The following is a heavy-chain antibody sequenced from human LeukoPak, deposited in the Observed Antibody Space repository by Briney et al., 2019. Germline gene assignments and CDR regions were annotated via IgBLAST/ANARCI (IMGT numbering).Heavy chain of an antibody. CDR2: ISGSGGKA. D-gene: IGHD4-17*01. CDR1: GFTFSSYA. J-gene: IGHJ4*02. V-gene: IGHV3-23*01. CDR3: AKSLESYGDSSTGY. Sequence: PGGSLRLSCAASGFTFSSYAMNWVRQAPGKGLEWVSAISGSGGKANYADSVKGRFTMSRDNSKNTLYLQMSSLRAEDTAVYYCAKSLESYGDSSTGYCGQGHLVPVSS.